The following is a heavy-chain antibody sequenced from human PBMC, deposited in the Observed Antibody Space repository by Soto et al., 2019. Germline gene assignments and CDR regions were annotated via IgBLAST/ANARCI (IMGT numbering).Heavy chain of an antibody. Sequence: GGSLRLSCAASGFTFSDYGMNWLRQAPGKGLEWLSFISTSSSIIHYAASVKGRFTISRDNAKNSLYLQMNSLRAEDTAVYYCASNYYMDVWGKGTTVTVSS. CDR2: ISTSSSII. J-gene: IGHJ6*03. CDR3: ASNYYMDV. V-gene: IGHV3-48*01. CDR1: GFTFSDYG.